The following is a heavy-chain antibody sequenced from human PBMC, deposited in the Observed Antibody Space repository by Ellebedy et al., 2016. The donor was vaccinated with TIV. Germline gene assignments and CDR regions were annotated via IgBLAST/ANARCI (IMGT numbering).Heavy chain of an antibody. V-gene: IGHV3-48*04. CDR2: LSPSSSAI. CDR3: AREAESWLPDLHSLDY. CDR1: DFTFSSYS. J-gene: IGHJ4*02. Sequence: PGGSLRLSCASSDFTFSSYSMMWVRQAPGRGLEWLSSLSPSSSAIYYADSVKGRFTISRDNAKNSLYLQMNSLRAEDTAVYYCAREAESWLPDLHSLDYWGQGTLVTVSS. D-gene: IGHD6-19*01.